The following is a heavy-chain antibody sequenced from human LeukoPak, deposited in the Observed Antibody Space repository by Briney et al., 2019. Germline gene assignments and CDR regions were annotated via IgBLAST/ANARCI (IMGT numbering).Heavy chain of an antibody. CDR1: GFTFSHHG. D-gene: IGHD3-22*01. V-gene: IGHV3-30*02. J-gene: IGHJ4*02. Sequence: GGSLRLSCAASGFTFSHHGMHWVRQAPGKGLEWVALILFDGSKKYFVDSVKGRFTISRDNSKNAVSLQMNNLRTEDTAMYYCARAVDKGTGYYMDFWGQGTLVTVSS. CDR3: ARAVDKGTGYYMDF. CDR2: ILFDGSKK.